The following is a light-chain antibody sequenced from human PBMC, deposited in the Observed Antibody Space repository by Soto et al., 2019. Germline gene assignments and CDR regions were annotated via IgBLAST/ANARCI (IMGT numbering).Light chain of an antibody. CDR2: KAS. CDR1: QSISSW. CDR3: QHYNTYPWT. V-gene: IGKV1-5*03. J-gene: IGKJ1*01. Sequence: DVQLTQSRSTLSASVGDRVTITCLASQSISSWLAWYQQKAGKAPKLLIYKASALESGVPSRFSGSGSGTEFTLTISSLEPEDFATYYCQHYNTYPWTFGQGTKVDI.